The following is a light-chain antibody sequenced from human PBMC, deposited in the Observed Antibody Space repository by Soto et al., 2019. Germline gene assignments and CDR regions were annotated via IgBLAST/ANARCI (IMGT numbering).Light chain of an antibody. J-gene: IGKJ1*01. CDR3: QQYYSTPWT. CDR1: QSVLYSSNNRNY. V-gene: IGKV4-1*01. Sequence: DIVMTQSPDSLAVSLGERATINCKSSQSVLYSSNNRNYLAWYQQKLGQPPKLLIYWASTRESGVPDRFSGSGSGTDFTLTIRSLQAEDVAVYYCQQYYSTPWTFGQGTKVEI. CDR2: WAS.